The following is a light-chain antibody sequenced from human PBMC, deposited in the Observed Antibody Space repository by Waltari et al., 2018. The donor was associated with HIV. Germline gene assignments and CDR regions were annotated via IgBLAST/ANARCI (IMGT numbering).Light chain of an antibody. CDR3: QHRSSWPPT. J-gene: IGKJ4*01. Sequence: EIVLTQSPATLSLSPGEKATLSCRASQSVSNFLAWYQQKPGQAPRLLIYDASNRATDIPARFSGSGSGRDFTLIITSLEPEDFADYYCQHRSSWPPTFGGGTKVEIK. CDR1: QSVSNF. V-gene: IGKV3-11*02. CDR2: DAS.